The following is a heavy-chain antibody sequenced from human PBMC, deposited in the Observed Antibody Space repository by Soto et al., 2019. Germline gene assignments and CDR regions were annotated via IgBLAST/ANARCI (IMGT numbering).Heavy chain of an antibody. J-gene: IGHJ5*02. Sequence: GGSLRLSCAASGFTFSSYAMSWVRQAPGKGLEWVSAISGSGGSTYYADSVKGRFTISRDNSKNTLYLQMNSLRAEDTAVYYCAKDSWGQYQLLFSPVGFDPWGQGTLVTVSS. V-gene: IGHV3-23*01. D-gene: IGHD2-2*01. CDR1: GFTFSSYA. CDR3: AKDSWGQYQLLFSPVGFDP. CDR2: ISGSGGST.